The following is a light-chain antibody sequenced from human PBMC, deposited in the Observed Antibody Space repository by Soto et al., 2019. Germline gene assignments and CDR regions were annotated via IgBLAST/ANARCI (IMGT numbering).Light chain of an antibody. CDR1: QGIGNN. J-gene: IGKJ1*01. Sequence: AIQMTQSPSSLSASVGDRVTLTCRASQGIGNNLGWYQQKPGKAPKLLIYSSFNLQTGVPSRFSGSGSGTDFTLTIGSLQPEDFATYYCVQHNTYPRTFGQGTKVDIK. CDR3: VQHNTYPRT. V-gene: IGKV1-6*01. CDR2: SSF.